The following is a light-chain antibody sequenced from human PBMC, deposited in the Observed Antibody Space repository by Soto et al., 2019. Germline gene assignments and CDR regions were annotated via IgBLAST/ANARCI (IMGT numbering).Light chain of an antibody. Sequence: QSVLTQPPSASGTAGQRVTISCSGSSSNIGSNYVYWYQQLPGTAPKLLIYRNNQRPSGVPDRFSGSKSGTSASLAISGLRSEDEADYYCAAWVDSLSGRVFGGRTKLTVL. V-gene: IGLV1-47*01. CDR3: AAWVDSLSGRV. CDR2: RNN. CDR1: SSNIGSNY. J-gene: IGLJ3*02.